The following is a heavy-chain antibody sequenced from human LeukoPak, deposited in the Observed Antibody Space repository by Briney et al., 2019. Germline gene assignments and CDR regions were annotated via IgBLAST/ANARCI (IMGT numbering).Heavy chain of an antibody. CDR1: GFTFSSYS. V-gene: IGHV3-21*01. D-gene: IGHD6-19*01. J-gene: IGHJ4*02. Sequence: GGSLRLSCAASGFTFSSYSMNWVRQAPGKGLEWVSSISFSSSYIYYADSVKGRFTISRDNAKNSLYLQMNSLRAEDTAVYYCARRQQAVAGTLDYWGQGTLVTVPS. CDR2: ISFSSSYI. CDR3: ARRQQAVAGTLDY.